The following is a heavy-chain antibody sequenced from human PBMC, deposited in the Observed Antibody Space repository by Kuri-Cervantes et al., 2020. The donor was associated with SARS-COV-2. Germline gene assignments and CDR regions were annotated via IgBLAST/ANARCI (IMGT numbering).Heavy chain of an antibody. CDR2: INPNSGGT. CDR1: GYTFTGYY. V-gene: IGHV1-2*02. Sequence: ASVKVSCKASGYTFTGYYMHWVRQAPGQGLEWMGWINPNSGGTNYAQKFQGRVTITTDESTSTAYMELSSLRSEDTAVYYCARGYSSSSASNFDYWGQGTLVTVSS. CDR3: ARGYSSSSASNFDY. D-gene: IGHD6-6*01. J-gene: IGHJ4*02.